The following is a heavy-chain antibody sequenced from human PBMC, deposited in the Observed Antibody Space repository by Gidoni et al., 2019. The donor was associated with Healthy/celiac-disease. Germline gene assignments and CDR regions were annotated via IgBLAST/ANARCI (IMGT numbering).Heavy chain of an antibody. D-gene: IGHD3-16*01. Sequence: EVQLLESGGGLVQPGGSLRLSCAASGFTFSSYAMSWVRRAPGKGLGGFAVFGGSGGSKYYADRGRGRSPITRDNTKNTLYQKRNSRGAGDRAVYYWAKGGGGGQGTLVTVSS. CDR2: FGGSGGSK. CDR1: GFTFSSYA. J-gene: IGHJ4*02. V-gene: IGHV3-23*01. CDR3: AKGGG.